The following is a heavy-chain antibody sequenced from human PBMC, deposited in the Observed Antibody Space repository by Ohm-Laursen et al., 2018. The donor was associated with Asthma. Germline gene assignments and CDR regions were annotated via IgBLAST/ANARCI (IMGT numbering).Heavy chain of an antibody. D-gene: IGHD3-10*01. Sequence: SLRLSCSASGFTFSSYGMHWVRQAPGKGLEWVAVISYDGSNKYYADSVKGRFTISRDNSKNTPYLQMNSLRAEDTAVYYCARVSYGSGSYYYYYYGMDVWGQGTTVTVSS. CDR2: ISYDGSNK. J-gene: IGHJ6*02. V-gene: IGHV3-30*03. CDR1: GFTFSSYG. CDR3: ARVSYGSGSYYYYYYGMDV.